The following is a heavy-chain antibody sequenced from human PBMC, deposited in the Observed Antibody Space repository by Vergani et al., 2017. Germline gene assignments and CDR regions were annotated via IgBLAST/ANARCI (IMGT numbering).Heavy chain of an antibody. CDR3: ARGRIAAPNI. D-gene: IGHD6-6*01. CDR1: GGSISSSSYY. CDR2: IYYSGST. V-gene: IGHV4-39*07. J-gene: IGHJ3*02. Sequence: QLQLQESGPGLVKPSETLSLTCTVSGGSISSSSYYWGWIRQPPGKGLEWIGSIYYSGSTNYNPSLKSRVTISVDTSKNQFSLKLSSVTAADTAVYYCARGRIAAPNIWGQGTMVTVSS.